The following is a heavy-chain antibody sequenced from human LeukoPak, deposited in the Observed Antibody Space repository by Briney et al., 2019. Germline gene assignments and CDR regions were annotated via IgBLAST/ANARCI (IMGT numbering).Heavy chain of an antibody. CDR2: IYPRAGST. J-gene: IGHJ4*02. CDR1: GYRFTNNY. V-gene: IGHV1-46*01. CDR3: ARDQDGFDY. Sequence: ASVKVSCKASGYRFTNNYIHWVGQAGGQGGEWMGMIYPRAGSTSYSQNFQGRVTVPSDTSTTTVHMELRGLRSEDTAVYYCARDQDGFDYWGQGTLVTVSS.